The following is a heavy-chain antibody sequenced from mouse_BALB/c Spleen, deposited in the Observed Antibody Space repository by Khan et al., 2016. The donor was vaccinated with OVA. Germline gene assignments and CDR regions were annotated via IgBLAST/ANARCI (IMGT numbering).Heavy chain of an antibody. J-gene: IGHJ3*01. V-gene: IGHV2-6-7*01. CDR1: GFSLTGYG. Sequence: VQLQESGPGLVAPSQSLSITCTVSGFSLTGYGVNWVRQPPGKDLEWLGMIWSDGSTDYNSALKSRLSINTDNSKSQVFLKLNSLQTDDTARDFWSMDQCPRGVAYWGQGTLVTVST. CDR3: SMDQCPRGVAY. CDR2: IWSDGST.